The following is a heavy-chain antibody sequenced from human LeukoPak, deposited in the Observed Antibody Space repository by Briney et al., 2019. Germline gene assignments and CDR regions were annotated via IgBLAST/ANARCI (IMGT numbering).Heavy chain of an antibody. CDR3: ARALREEPFDY. CDR1: GGSISSYY. CDR2: IYYSGST. J-gene: IGHJ4*02. D-gene: IGHD3-16*01. V-gene: IGHV4-59*01. Sequence: PSETLSLTCTVSGGSISSYYWSWIRQPPGKGLEWIGYIYYSGSTNYNPSLKSRVTISVDTSKNQFSLKLSSVTAADTAVYYCARALREEPFDYWGQGTLVTVSS.